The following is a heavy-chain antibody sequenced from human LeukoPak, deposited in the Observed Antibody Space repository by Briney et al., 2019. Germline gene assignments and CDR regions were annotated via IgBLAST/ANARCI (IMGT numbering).Heavy chain of an antibody. J-gene: IGHJ6*03. CDR3: ARARGVVGDYYYMDV. V-gene: IGHV1-8*03. CDR2: MNPNIGDR. Sequence: ASVKVSCKASGYTFTGYYMRWVRQAPGQGLEWMGWMNPNIGDRGYAQKFQGRVTITRNTSISTAYMELSSLRSEDTAVYYCARARGVVGDYYYMDVWGRGTTVTVSS. D-gene: IGHD3-3*01. CDR1: GYTFTGYY.